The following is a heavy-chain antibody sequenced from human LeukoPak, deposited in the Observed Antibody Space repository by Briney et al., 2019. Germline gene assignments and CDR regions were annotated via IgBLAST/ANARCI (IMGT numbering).Heavy chain of an antibody. V-gene: IGHV1-2*02. CDR1: GYTFTIYY. Sequence: ASVKVSCKASGYTFTIYYMHWVRQAPGQGLEWMGWINPNSGGTTYAQRFQGRVTMTRNTSISTAYMELSGLTSDDTAVYYCARNPPYCTSTSCYNDYWGQGTLVTVSS. CDR2: INPNSGGT. CDR3: ARNPPYCTSTSCYNDY. D-gene: IGHD2-2*02. J-gene: IGHJ4*02.